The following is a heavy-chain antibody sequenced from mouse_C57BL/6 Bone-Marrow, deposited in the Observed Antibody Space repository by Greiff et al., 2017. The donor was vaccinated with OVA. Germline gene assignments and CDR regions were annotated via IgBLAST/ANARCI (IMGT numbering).Heavy chain of an antibody. J-gene: IGHJ4*01. CDR3: ARHEGYYGY. CDR2: ISSGGSYT. Sequence: EVKLMESGGDLVKPGGSLKLSCAASGFTFSSYGMSWVRQTPDKRLEWVATISSGGSYTYYPDSVKGRFTISRDNAKNTLYLQMSSLKSEDTAMYYCARHEGYYGYWGQGTSVTVSS. V-gene: IGHV5-6*01. CDR1: GFTFSSYG. D-gene: IGHD2-3*01.